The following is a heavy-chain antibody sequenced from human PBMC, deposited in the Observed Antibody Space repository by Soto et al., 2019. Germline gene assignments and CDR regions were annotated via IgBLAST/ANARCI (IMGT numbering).Heavy chain of an antibody. D-gene: IGHD2-21*01. CDR3: ARDVVGYSDI. CDR1: GGTFSSYA. Sequence: GASVKVSCKASGGTFSSYAISWVRQAPGQGLEWMGGIIPIFGTANYAQKFQGRVTITADESTSTAYMELSSLRSEDTAVYYCARDVVGYSDIWGQGTMVTVSS. V-gene: IGHV1-69*13. CDR2: IIPIFGTA. J-gene: IGHJ3*02.